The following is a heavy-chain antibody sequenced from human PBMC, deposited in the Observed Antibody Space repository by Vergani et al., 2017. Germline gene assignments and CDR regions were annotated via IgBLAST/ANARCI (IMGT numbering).Heavy chain of an antibody. Sequence: EVQLVESGGVLVKPGGSLRLSCEASGFTFSNAWMSWVRQAPGKGLEWVGRIKSKTDGGTTDYAAPVKGRFTISRDDSKNTLFLQMNSLKTEDTAVYFCTRDRNYDIWTGSTNHFDHWGPGTLVTVSS. CDR2: IKSKTDGGTT. D-gene: IGHD3-9*01. V-gene: IGHV3-15*01. CDR3: TRDRNYDIWTGSTNHFDH. CDR1: GFTFSNAW. J-gene: IGHJ4*02.